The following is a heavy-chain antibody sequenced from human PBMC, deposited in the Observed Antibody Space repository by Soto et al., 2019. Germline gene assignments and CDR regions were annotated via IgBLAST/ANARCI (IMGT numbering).Heavy chain of an antibody. V-gene: IGHV1-69*01. J-gene: IGHJ6*02. CDR3: ARSQGSSTSLEIYYYYYYGMDV. CDR2: IIPISDTT. Sequence: QVQLVQSGAEVKKPGSSVKVSCKASGGTFSSYAISWVRQAPGQGLEWMGGIIPISDTTNYAQKFQGRVTITADESTSTDSMELGSLRSEDTAVYYCARSQGSSTSLEIYYYYYYGMDVWGQGTTVTVSS. CDR1: GGTFSSYA. D-gene: IGHD2-2*01.